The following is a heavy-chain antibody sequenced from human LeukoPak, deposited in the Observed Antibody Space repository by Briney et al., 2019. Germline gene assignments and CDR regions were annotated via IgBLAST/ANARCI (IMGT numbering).Heavy chain of an antibody. J-gene: IGHJ5*02. CDR1: GFTFSSYG. Sequence: TGGSLRLSCAASGFTFSSYGMHWVRQAPGKGLEWVAFIRYDGSNKYYADSVKGRFTISRDNSKNTLYLQMNSLRAEATAVYYCAKTSVAAAMWEPFVPWGQGTLVTVSS. CDR2: IRYDGSNK. CDR3: AKTSVAAAMWEPFVP. D-gene: IGHD2-2*01. V-gene: IGHV3-30*02.